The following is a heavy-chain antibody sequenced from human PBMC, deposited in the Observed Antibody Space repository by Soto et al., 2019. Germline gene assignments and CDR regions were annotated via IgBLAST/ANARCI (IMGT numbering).Heavy chain of an antibody. V-gene: IGHV3-11*01. CDR3: ARERYCGDAFDI. CDR1: GFTFSDYY. D-gene: IGHD1-20*01. CDR2: ISSSGSTI. J-gene: IGHJ3*02. Sequence: GGSLRLSCAASGFTFSDYYMSWIRQAPGKGLEWVSYISSSGSTIYYADSVKGRFTISRDNAKNSLYLQMNSLGAEDTAVYYGARERYCGDAFDIWGQGTMVTVSS.